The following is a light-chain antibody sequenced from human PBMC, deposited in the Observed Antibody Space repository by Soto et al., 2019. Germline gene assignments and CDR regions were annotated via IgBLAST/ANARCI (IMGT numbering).Light chain of an antibody. CDR1: QSINNW. J-gene: IGKJ4*01. CDR3: QQYDNYPLT. CDR2: DAS. V-gene: IGKV1-5*01. Sequence: DIQMTQSPSTLSASVGARAPITCRASQSINNWLAWYPQKPGKAPKFLIYDASNLESGVPSRFSGSAPGTEFTLTISSLQPDDFATYYCQQYDNYPLTFGGGTKVDI.